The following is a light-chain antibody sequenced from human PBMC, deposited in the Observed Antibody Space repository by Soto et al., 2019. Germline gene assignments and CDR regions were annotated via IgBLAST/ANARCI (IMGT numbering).Light chain of an antibody. CDR1: SIDVGGYNY. V-gene: IGLV2-14*01. J-gene: IGLJ1*01. Sequence: QSVLTQPASVSGSPGQSITISCTGTSIDVGGYNYVSWYQQHTGKAPKLMIYEVSNRPSGVSNRFSGSKSGNTASLTISGIQAEDEADYYCSSYTSSSTYVFGTGTKLTVL. CDR2: EVS. CDR3: SSYTSSSTYV.